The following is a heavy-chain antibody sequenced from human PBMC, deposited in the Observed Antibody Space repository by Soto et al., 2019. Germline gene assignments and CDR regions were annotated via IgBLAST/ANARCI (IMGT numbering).Heavy chain of an antibody. CDR1: AFSFSNYG. V-gene: IGHV3-33*01. J-gene: IGHJ4*02. Sequence: GGSLRLSXAASAFSFSNYGMHWVRQAPGKGLEWVAVIWYDGSNKYYADSVKGRFTISRDNSKNTLYLQMNSLRAEDTAVYYCARDGSRGYSGYDLDFWGQGTLVTVSS. CDR2: IWYDGSNK. D-gene: IGHD5-12*01. CDR3: ARDGSRGYSGYDLDF.